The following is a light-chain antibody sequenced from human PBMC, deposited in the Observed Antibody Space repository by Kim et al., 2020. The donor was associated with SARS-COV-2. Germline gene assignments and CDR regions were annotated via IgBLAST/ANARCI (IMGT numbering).Light chain of an antibody. J-gene: IGLJ2*01. V-gene: IGLV2-8*01. CDR2: EVS. Sequence: GQSVTISCTGTSSDVGGYTNGSCYQQHPGKAPKLMIYEVSKRPSGVPDRFSGSKSGNTASLTVSGLQAEDEADYYCSSYAGSNNLVFGGGTQLTVL. CDR3: SSYAGSNNLV. CDR1: SSDVGGYTN.